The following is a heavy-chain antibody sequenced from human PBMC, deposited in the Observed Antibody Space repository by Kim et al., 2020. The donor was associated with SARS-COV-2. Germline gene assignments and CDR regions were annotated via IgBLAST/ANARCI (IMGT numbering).Heavy chain of an antibody. V-gene: IGHV3-33*01. CDR2: IWYDGSNK. Sequence: GGSLRLSCAASGFTFSNYGMHWVRQAPGKGLEWVAVIWYDGSNKYYADSVKGRFTISRDDSKNTLFLQMNSLRAEDTAVYYCARDLYDSSGYCDYWGQGTLVTVSS. CDR1: GFTFSNYG. D-gene: IGHD3-22*01. CDR3: ARDLYDSSGYCDY. J-gene: IGHJ4*02.